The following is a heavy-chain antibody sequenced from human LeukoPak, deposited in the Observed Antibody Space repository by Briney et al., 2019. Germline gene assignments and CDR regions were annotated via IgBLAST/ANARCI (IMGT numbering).Heavy chain of an antibody. Sequence: GGSLRLSCAASGFTFSSYAMGWVRQAPGKGLEWVSGILDSGYSTYYANSVKGRFTISRDNSNNTLYLQMNSLRAEDTAVYYCAKLGGHPLHNYYVGVWGKGTTVAVSS. D-gene: IGHD3-16*01. CDR3: AKLGGHPLHNYYVGV. CDR2: ILDSGYST. V-gene: IGHV3-23*01. CDR1: GFTFSSYA. J-gene: IGHJ6*03.